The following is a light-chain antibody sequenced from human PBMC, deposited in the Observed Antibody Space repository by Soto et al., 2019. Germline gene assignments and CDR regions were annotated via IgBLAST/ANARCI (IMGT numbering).Light chain of an antibody. CDR2: DAS. V-gene: IGLV7-46*01. CDR1: TGPVTSGHS. Sequence: QAVVTQEPSLTVSPRGTVTRTCGSSTGPVTSGHSPYWFQQKPGQAPRTLIYDASNKHSWTPARFSGSLLGGKAALTLSGAQPEDEAEYYCLLSYSGDYVFGTGTKVTVL. J-gene: IGLJ1*01. CDR3: LLSYSGDYV.